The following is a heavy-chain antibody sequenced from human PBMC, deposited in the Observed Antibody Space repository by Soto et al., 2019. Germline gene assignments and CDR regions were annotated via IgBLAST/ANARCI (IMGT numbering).Heavy chain of an antibody. CDR1: GYTFTGYY. J-gene: IGHJ4*02. V-gene: IGHV1-69*01. CDR3: ARAKGSYYDSSGLLDY. D-gene: IGHD3-22*01. Sequence: QVQLVQSGAEVKKPGASVKVSCKASGYTFTGYYMHWVRQAPGQGLEWMGWINPIFGTANYAQKFQGRVTITADESTSTAYMELSSLRSEDTAVYYCARAKGSYYDSSGLLDYWGQGTLVTVSS. CDR2: INPIFGTA.